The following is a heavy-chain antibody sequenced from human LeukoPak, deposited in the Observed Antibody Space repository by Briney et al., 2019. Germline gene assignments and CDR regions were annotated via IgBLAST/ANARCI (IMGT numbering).Heavy chain of an antibody. Sequence: GGSLRLSCAASGFTFSSYWMSWVRQAPGKGLEWVANIKQDGSEKYYVDSVKGQFTISRDNAKNSLYLQMNSLRAEDTAVYYCARVIEQWLVREPYYFDYWGQGTLVTVSS. CDR1: GFTFSSYW. CDR3: ARVIEQWLVREPYYFDY. J-gene: IGHJ4*02. CDR2: IKQDGSEK. D-gene: IGHD6-19*01. V-gene: IGHV3-7*01.